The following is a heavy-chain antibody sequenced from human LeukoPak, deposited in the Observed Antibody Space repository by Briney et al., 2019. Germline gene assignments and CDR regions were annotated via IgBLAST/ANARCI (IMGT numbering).Heavy chain of an antibody. V-gene: IGHV3-7*03. CDR3: ARDGSGSYQGY. J-gene: IGHJ4*02. D-gene: IGHD3-10*01. CDR2: IKPDGTTK. CDR1: GFPFSSYS. Sequence: GGSLRLSCAASGFPFSSYSMTWVRQAPGKGLEWVANIKPDGTTKFYVDSVKGRFTISRDHSNNMLYLQMNSLRAEDTAEYYCARDGSGSYQGYWGQGTLVTVSS.